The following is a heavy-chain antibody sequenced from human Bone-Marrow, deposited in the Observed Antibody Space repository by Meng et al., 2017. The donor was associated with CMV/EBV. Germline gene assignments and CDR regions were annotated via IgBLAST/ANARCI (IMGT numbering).Heavy chain of an antibody. CDR1: GFTFSSYA. Sequence: GESLKISCAASGFTFSSYAMSWVRQAPGKGLEWVSVIRDSGGGTLYADSVKGRFIISRDNSKNTLYLQMNSLRAEDTAVYYCASLRYNYWGQGTQVTVSS. D-gene: IGHD3-16*02. CDR3: ASLRYNY. V-gene: IGHV3-23*01. CDR2: IRDSGGGT. J-gene: IGHJ4*02.